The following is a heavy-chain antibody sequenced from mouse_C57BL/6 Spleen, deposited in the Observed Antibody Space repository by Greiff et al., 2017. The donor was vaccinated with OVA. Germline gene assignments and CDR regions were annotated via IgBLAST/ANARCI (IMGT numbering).Heavy chain of an antibody. Sequence: EVQVVESGEGLVKPGGSLKLPCAASGFTFSSYAMSWVRQTPEKRLEWVAYISSGGDYIYYADTVKGRFTISRDNARNTLYLQMSSLKSEDTAMYYCTGSNYEAWFAYWGQGTLVTVSA. CDR2: ISSGGDYI. CDR3: TGSNYEAWFAY. CDR1: GFTFSSYA. J-gene: IGHJ3*01. V-gene: IGHV5-9-1*02. D-gene: IGHD2-5*01.